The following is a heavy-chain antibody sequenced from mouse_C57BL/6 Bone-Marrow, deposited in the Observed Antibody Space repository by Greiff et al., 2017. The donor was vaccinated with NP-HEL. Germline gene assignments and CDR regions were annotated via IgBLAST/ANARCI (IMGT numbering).Heavy chain of an antibody. V-gene: IGHV1-53*01. CDR3: ARNSGYAFDY. D-gene: IGHD3-2*02. J-gene: IGHJ2*02. CDR1: GYTFNSYW. Sequence: QVQLQQSGTELVKPGASVKLSCKASGYTFNSYWMHWLKQRPGQGLEWIGYINPKNGGTNDTEKFKGKATLTADKSSSTAYMQLSSLTSEDSAVYYCARNSGYAFDYWGQGTSLTVSS. CDR2: INPKNGGT.